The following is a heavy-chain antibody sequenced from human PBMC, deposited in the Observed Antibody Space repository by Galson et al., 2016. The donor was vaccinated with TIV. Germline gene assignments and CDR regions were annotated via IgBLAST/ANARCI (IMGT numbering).Heavy chain of an antibody. CDR1: GFTFSSYG. D-gene: IGHD5-18*01. CDR3: ARIHRSYGMDV. CDR2: ISYDGSHK. V-gene: IGHV3-33*01. Sequence: SLRLSCAASGFTFSSYGMHWVRQAPGKGLEWVAIISYDGSHKDYTDSVKGRFTISRDKSKNTLYLQMDSVRVEDTATYYCARIHRSYGMDVWGQGTTVTVSS. J-gene: IGHJ6*02.